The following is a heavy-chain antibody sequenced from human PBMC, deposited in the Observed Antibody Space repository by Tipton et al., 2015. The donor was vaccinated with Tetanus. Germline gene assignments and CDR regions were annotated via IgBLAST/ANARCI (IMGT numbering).Heavy chain of an antibody. CDR2: ISYDGTNK. CDR3: ARDRGMATILGSEFDY. J-gene: IGHJ4*02. CDR1: GFIFSTYG. D-gene: IGHD5-24*01. Sequence: SLRLSCAASGFIFSTYGMHWVRQAPGEGLEWVAVISYDGTNKYHTDSVKGRFTISRDNSKNTLYLQMNSLRPEDTAVYYCARDRGMATILGSEFDYWGQGTLVTVSS. V-gene: IGHV3-30*03.